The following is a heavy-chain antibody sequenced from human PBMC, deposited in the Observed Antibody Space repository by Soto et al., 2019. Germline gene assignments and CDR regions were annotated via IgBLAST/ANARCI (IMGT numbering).Heavy chain of an antibody. D-gene: IGHD3-3*01. CDR3: ARRGYDFWSGYIGY. CDR1: GGSISSSSYY. CDR2: IYYSGST. Sequence: SSETLSLTCTVSGGSISSSSYYWGWIRQPPGKGLEWIGSIYYSGSTYYNPSLKSRVTISVDTSKNQFSLKLSSVTAADTAVYYCARRGYDFWSGYIGYWGQGTLVTVSS. V-gene: IGHV4-39*01. J-gene: IGHJ4*02.